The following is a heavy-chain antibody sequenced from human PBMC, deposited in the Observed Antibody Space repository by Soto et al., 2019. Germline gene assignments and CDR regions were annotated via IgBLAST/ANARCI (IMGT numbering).Heavy chain of an antibody. Sequence: PSETLSLTCTVSGGSISSGGYYWSWIRQHPGKGLEWIGYTYYSGSTYYNPSLKSRVTISVDTSKNQFSLKLSSVTAADTAVYYCASSRTTDYYYYYGMYVWGQGTTVTVSS. V-gene: IGHV4-31*03. J-gene: IGHJ6*02. CDR3: ASSRTTDYYYYYGMYV. CDR2: TYYSGST. CDR1: GGSISSGGYY.